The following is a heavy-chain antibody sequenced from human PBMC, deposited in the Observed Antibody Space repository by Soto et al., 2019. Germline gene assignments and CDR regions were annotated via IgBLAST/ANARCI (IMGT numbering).Heavy chain of an antibody. V-gene: IGHV4-61*01. CDR1: GGSVSSDTHY. J-gene: IGHJ6*01. D-gene: IGHD2-2*01. Sequence: PSETLSLTCTVSGGSVSSDTHYWSWIRQPPGKRLEWIGFIYSSGSTNYNPSLKSRVTMSVDTSKNQFSLKLRSVIVADTAAYLCARLGTAASRTNRFTRALVWGPGASLNV. CDR2: IYSSGST. CDR3: ARLGTAASRTNRFTRALV.